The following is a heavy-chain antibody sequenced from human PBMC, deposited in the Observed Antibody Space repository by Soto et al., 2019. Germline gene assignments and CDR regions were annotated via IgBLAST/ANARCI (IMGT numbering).Heavy chain of an antibody. CDR3: ARGSGIVALPGELEDVNYDY. D-gene: IGHD1-1*01. Sequence: QVQLQQWGAGLVKPSETLSLSCAVYGQSFSGHSWAWIRPPPGKGLEWIGEINESGSTYYNRSLKSRVTISTDTSKNQFSLKLSSVSAADTAAYFCARGSGIVALPGELEDVNYDYWGQGTLVNVSS. CDR1: GQSFSGHS. J-gene: IGHJ4*02. CDR2: INESGST. V-gene: IGHV4-34*01.